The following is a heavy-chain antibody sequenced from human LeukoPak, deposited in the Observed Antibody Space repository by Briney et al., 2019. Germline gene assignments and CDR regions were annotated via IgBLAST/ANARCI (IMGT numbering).Heavy chain of an antibody. CDR2: INPRDGST. V-gene: IGHV1-46*01. CDR3: ARGSPGRPTSHHGDS. CDR1: GYTFISYY. D-gene: IGHD1-14*01. Sequence: ASVKVSCKASGYTFISYYMHWVRQAPGQGLEWLAIINPRDGSTTYAQDFQARGTMTRDTSTSTPSIGLRTPRSDHTAVYYCARGSPGRPTSHHGDSSGPGTPVTASS. J-gene: IGHJ5*01.